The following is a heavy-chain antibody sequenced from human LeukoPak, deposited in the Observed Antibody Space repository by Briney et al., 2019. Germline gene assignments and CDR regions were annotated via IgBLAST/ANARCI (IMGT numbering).Heavy chain of an antibody. CDR1: GFTCSSYA. Sequence: GGSLRLSCAASGFTCSSYAMTWVRQAPGKGLEWGSVISGNDASTYYADSVKGRFTISRDNSNNTLYLQMNSLRAEDTAVYYCAKGLYFGELLGPCDFWGQGTLVTVSS. CDR2: ISGNDAST. J-gene: IGHJ4*02. D-gene: IGHD3-10*01. CDR3: AKGLYFGELLGPCDF. V-gene: IGHV3-23*01.